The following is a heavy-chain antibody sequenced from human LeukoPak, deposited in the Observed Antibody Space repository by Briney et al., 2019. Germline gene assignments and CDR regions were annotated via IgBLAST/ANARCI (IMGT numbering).Heavy chain of an antibody. CDR1: GFTFSDHY. CDR2: IRNKANSYTT. CDR3: ARDTRRAHDY. Sequence: PGGSLRLSCAASGFTFSDHYMDWVRQAPGKGLEWVGRIRNKANSYTTEYAASVKGRFSISRDDSKNSLYLQMNSLQTEDTAVYYCARDTRRAHDYWGQGTLVTVSS. V-gene: IGHV3-72*01. J-gene: IGHJ4*02.